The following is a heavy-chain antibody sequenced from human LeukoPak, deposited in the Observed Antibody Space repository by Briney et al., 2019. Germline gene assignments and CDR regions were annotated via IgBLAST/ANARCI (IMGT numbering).Heavy chain of an antibody. D-gene: IGHD3-22*01. CDR1: GFTFSSYE. Sequence: TGGSLRLSCAASGFTFSSYEMNWVRQAPGKGLEWVSYISSSGSTIYYADSVKGRFTISGDNSQNTLYLQMNSLRAEDTAMYYCAKAPYDSSGLYYYYYMDVWGKGTTVTISS. V-gene: IGHV3-48*03. J-gene: IGHJ6*03. CDR2: ISSSGSTI. CDR3: AKAPYDSSGLYYYYYMDV.